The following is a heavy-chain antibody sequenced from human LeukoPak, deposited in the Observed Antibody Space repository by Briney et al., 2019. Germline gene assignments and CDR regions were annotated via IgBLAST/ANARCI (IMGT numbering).Heavy chain of an antibody. CDR1: GGSISSGGYY. V-gene: IGHV4-31*03. Sequence: SQTLSLTCTVSGGSISSGGYYWSWIRQHPGKGLEWIGYIYYSGSTYYNPSLKSRVTISVDTSKNQFSLKLSSVAAADTAVYYCARVPYYYDSRAFDYWGQGTLVTVSS. CDR3: ARVPYYYDSRAFDY. CDR2: IYYSGST. J-gene: IGHJ4*02. D-gene: IGHD3-22*01.